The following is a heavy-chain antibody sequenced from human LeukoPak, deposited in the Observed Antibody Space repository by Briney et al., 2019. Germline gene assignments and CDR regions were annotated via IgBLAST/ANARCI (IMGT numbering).Heavy chain of an antibody. V-gene: IGHV1-69*06. D-gene: IGHD3-16*01. Sequence: LGASVKVSCKASGGTFSTHAISWVRQAPGQGLEWMGGIIPVFGTRNYAQNFQGRVTVTVDKSSRTAYMEMSSQRSDDTAVYYCGYNDDYNYYYIDVWGEGTTVIVSS. CDR1: GGTFSTHA. CDR3: GYNDDYNYYYIDV. J-gene: IGHJ6*03. CDR2: IIPVFGTR.